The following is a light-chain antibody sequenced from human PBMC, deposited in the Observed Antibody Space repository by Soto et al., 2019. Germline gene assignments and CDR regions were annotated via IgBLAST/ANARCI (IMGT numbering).Light chain of an antibody. CDR1: TSAVGGYNY. V-gene: IGLV2-8*01. J-gene: IGLJ3*02. CDR3: SSYAASNNFYFV. CDR2: EVT. Sequence: QSALTQPPSASGSPGQSVTISSPGTTSAVGGYNYVSCYQQYPGRAPKLMIYEVTKRPSGVPDRFSGSKSGNTASLTVSGLQAEDEADYYCSSYAASNNFYFVFGGGTKVTVL.